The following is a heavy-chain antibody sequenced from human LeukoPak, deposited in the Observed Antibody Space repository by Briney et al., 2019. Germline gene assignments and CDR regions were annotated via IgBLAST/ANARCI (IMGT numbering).Heavy chain of an antibody. V-gene: IGHV5-51*01. CDR3: ARASRDYYGTRKEFWFDP. D-gene: IGHD3-10*01. Sequence: GESLKISCKGSGYSFTSYWIGWVRQMPGKGLEWMGIIYPGDSDTRYSPSFQGQVTISADKSISTAYLQWSSLKASDTAMYYCARASRDYYGTRKEFWFDPWGQGTLVTVSS. CDR2: IYPGDSDT. CDR1: GYSFTSYW. J-gene: IGHJ5*02.